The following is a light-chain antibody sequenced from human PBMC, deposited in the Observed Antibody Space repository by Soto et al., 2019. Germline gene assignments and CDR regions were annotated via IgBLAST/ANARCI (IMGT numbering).Light chain of an antibody. CDR1: QGIANY. CDR3: QKYNRAPLT. CDR2: AAS. Sequence: DIQMTQSPSSLSASVGDRVTITCRASQGIANYLAWYQQTPGNVPKLLIYAASTLQSGVPSRFSGSGSGTDFTLTISSLQPEDVAAYYCQKYNRAPLTFGPGTKVDIK. V-gene: IGKV1-27*01. J-gene: IGKJ3*01.